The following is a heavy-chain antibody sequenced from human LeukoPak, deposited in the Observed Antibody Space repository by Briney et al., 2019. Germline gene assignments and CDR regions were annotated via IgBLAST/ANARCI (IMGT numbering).Heavy chain of an antibody. J-gene: IGHJ3*01. Sequence: ASVKVSCTASGYTFTTYYVHWVRQAPRQGLEWMGIINPSGGTSYAQKFQGRVTMTRDTSTSTVYMELSSLRSKGTAVYYCARDVGFRGAASAVAAPRGAFDVWGQGTMVTVSS. CDR3: ARDVGFRGAASAVAAPRGAFDV. CDR1: GYTFTTYY. D-gene: IGHD6-19*01. V-gene: IGHV1-46*01. CDR2: INPSGGT.